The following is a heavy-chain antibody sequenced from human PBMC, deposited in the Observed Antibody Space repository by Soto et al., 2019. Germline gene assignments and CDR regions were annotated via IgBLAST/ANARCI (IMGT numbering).Heavy chain of an antibody. Sequence: LSLTCTVSGGSISSYYWSWIRQPPGKGLEWIGYIYYSGSTNYNPSLKSRVTISVDTSKNQFSLKLSSVTAADTAVYYCARQFRALVGATSYFDYWGQGTLVTVSS. CDR2: IYYSGST. CDR3: ARQFRALVGATSYFDY. D-gene: IGHD1-26*01. J-gene: IGHJ4*02. CDR1: GGSISSYY. V-gene: IGHV4-59*08.